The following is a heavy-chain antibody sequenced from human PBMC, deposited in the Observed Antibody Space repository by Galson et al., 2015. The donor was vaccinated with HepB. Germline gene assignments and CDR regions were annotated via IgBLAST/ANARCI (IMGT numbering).Heavy chain of an antibody. V-gene: IGHV3-23*01. CDR3: AKGRSTGPYRFYFDL. Sequence: SLRLSCAASEFTFSSYAMSWVRQAPGKGLEWVSGINSGGSTFYADSVKGRFSISRDNSKNTLYLQMNSLRAEDTAVYYCAKGRSTGPYRFYFDLWGQGTLVTVSS. CDR1: EFTFSSYA. J-gene: IGHJ4*02. CDR2: INSGGST. D-gene: IGHD2-8*02.